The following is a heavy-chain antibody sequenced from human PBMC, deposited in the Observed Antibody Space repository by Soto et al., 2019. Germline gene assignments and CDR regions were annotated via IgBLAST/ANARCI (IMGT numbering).Heavy chain of an antibody. CDR1: GFSLSTSGLG. Sequence: QITLKESGPTLVKPTQTLTLTCTFSGFSLSTSGLGVGWIRQPPGKAREWLAFIYWDDDKRYSASLKSRLTTTKDTAKNQVVLTMTNMDPVDTATYYCTHIGMCSGGSCFSRVRYFPHWGQGTLVTVSS. V-gene: IGHV2-5*02. CDR2: IYWDDDK. J-gene: IGHJ1*01. D-gene: IGHD2-15*01. CDR3: THIGMCSGGSCFSRVRYFPH.